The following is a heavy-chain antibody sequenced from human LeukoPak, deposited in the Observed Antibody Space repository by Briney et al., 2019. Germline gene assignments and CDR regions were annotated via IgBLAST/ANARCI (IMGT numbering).Heavy chain of an antibody. CDR3: ARQYRRYFDWSAPYCFDY. CDR1: GFTFSRNS. D-gene: IGHD3-9*01. J-gene: IGHJ4*02. V-gene: IGHV3-21*01. Sequence: GGSLRLSCAASGFTFSRNSMTWVRQAPGKGLEWVSSISTSSSYIYYADSVKGRFTISRDNAKKSLYLQMNSLRAEDTAVYYCARQYRRYFDWSAPYCFDYWGQGTLVAVSS. CDR2: ISTSSSYI.